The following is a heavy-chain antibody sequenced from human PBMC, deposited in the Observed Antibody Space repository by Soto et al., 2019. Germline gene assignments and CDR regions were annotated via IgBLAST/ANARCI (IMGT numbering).Heavy chain of an antibody. CDR2: ISAYNGNT. V-gene: IGHV1-18*01. CDR1: GYTPTNYD. D-gene: IGHD1-26*01. J-gene: IGHJ4*02. CDR3: ASALYRSGTYYAFDN. Sequence: QVPLVQSGAEVKKPGASVTVSCKTSGYTPTNYDIGWVRQAPGQGREWMGWISAYNGNTNSAPKLQGRLTMTKDTSTRTAYRELASLRSDYTAVYYWASALYRSGTYYAFDNWGQGTLVTVTS.